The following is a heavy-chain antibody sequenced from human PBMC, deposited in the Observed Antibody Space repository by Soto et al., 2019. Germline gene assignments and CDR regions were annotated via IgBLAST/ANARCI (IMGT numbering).Heavy chain of an antibody. CDR3: SRVYGSGSSRPNLRY. Sequence: QVQLVQSGAEVKKPGASVKVSCKASGYTFTGYDMHWVRQAPGQGLEWMGWINPNSGGTNDAQKFQGRVTMTRDTSISTAYMELSRLRSDDTAVYYCSRVYGSGSSRPNLRYWGQGTLVTVSS. CDR1: GYTFTGYD. D-gene: IGHD3-10*01. J-gene: IGHJ4*02. V-gene: IGHV1-2*02. CDR2: INPNSGGT.